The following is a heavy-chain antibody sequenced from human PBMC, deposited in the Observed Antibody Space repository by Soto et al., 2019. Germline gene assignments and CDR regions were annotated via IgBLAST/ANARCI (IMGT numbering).Heavy chain of an antibody. V-gene: IGHV3-23*01. Sequence: EVQLLESGGGLVQPGGSLRLSCAASGFTFSNYAMTWVRRAPGKGLEWVSAISGSGGTTYYADSVKGRFTISRDNSKNTLYLQMNSLRAEYTAVYYYAKGATSTSGIYDYYYGMDVGGQGTAVTVSS. CDR1: GFTFSNYA. J-gene: IGHJ6*02. CDR2: ISGSGGTT. CDR3: AKGATSTSGIYDYYYGMDV. D-gene: IGHD1-26*01.